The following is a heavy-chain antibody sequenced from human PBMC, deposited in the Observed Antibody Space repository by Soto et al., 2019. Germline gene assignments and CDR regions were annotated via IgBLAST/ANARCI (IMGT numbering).Heavy chain of an antibody. CDR3: ARPLDLTCYRSYFDY. CDR1: GFTFSSYS. V-gene: IGHV3-48*01. J-gene: IGHJ4*02. CDR2: ISSSSSTI. Sequence: EVQLVESGGGLVQPGGSLRLSCAASGFTFSSYSMNWVRHAPGKGLEWVSYISSSSSTIYYADSVKGRFTISRDNAKNSLYLQMNSLRAEDTAVYYCARPLDLTCYRSYFDYWGQGTLVTVSS. D-gene: IGHD3-9*01.